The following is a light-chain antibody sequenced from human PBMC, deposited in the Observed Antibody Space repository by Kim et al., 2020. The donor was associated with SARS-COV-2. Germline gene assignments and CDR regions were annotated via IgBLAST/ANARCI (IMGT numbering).Light chain of an antibody. CDR1: QTINYR. CDR3: KQSNDWPPLT. J-gene: IGKJ1*01. Sequence: PGERATLDCRASQTINYRLVWYQQKPGQAPRLLIYDATTRATGVPARFIGSGSETDFTLTISSLQSEDFAVYYCKQSNDWPPLTFGQGTKVDIK. V-gene: IGKV3-15*01. CDR2: DAT.